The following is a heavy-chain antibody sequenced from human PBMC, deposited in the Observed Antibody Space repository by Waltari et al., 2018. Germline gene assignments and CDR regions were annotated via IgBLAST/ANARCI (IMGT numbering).Heavy chain of an antibody. Sequence: EVQLLESGGGLVQPGGSLRLSCAASGFTIGSDAMSWVGQAPGKGLEWVSVIYSGGSSTYYADSVKGRFTISRDNSKNTLYLQMNSLRAEDTAVYYCAKGGELLGAFDIWGQGTMVTVSS. CDR2: IYSGGSST. D-gene: IGHD1-26*01. CDR1: GFTIGSDA. J-gene: IGHJ3*02. V-gene: IGHV3-23*03. CDR3: AKGGELLGAFDI.